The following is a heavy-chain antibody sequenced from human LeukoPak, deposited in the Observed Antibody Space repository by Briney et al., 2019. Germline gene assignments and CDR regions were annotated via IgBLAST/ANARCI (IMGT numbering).Heavy chain of an antibody. CDR3: ARARDNYDISSFSALEY. V-gene: IGHV3-48*03. CDR1: GFTFSGYE. J-gene: IGHJ4*02. CDR2: ISTSGKTI. Sequence: GGSLRLSCAASGFTFSGYEMNWVRQATGKGLEWISYISTSGKTIYYADSVKGRFTISRDNSKNTLYLLLNSLRAEDTAVYYCARARDNYDISSFSALEYWGQGTLVTVSS. D-gene: IGHD3-22*01.